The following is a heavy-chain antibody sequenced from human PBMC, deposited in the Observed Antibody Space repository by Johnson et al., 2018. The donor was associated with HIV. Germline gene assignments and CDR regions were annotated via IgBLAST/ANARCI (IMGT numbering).Heavy chain of an antibody. Sequence: VQLVESGGGVVQPGRSLRLSCEASGFSFSEYSVNWVRQAPGKGLEWVANIKQDGTEKYYVDSVKGRFTISRDNAKNSLYLQLNSLRAEDTAVYYCARGTLAAFDIWGQGTMVTVSS. CDR3: ARGTLAAFDI. CDR2: IKQDGTEK. CDR1: GFSFSEYS. V-gene: IGHV3-7*03. D-gene: IGHD2-2*01. J-gene: IGHJ3*02.